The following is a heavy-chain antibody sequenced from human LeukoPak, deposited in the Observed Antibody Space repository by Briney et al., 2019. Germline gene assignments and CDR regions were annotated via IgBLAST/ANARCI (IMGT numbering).Heavy chain of an antibody. CDR3: ARTYYDILTGYNPYFDY. D-gene: IGHD3-9*01. Sequence: GGSLRLSCAASGFTFSTYTMNWVRQAPGKGLEWVSSITASSTAIYSADSVKGRFTISRDNAKNFLYLQMNSLRAEDTAVYYCARTYYDILTGYNPYFDYWGQGILVTVSS. V-gene: IGHV3-21*01. CDR2: ITASSTAI. J-gene: IGHJ4*02. CDR1: GFTFSTYT.